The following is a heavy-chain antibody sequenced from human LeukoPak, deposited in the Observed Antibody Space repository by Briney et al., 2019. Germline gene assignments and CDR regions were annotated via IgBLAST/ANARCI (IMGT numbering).Heavy chain of an antibody. CDR1: GFTFSSYA. CDR2: ISGSGGST. D-gene: IGHD2-2*01. V-gene: IGHV3-23*01. CDR3: AKGIVVVPAATDAFDI. Sequence: GGSLRLSCAASGFTFSSYAMSWVRQAPGKGLEWVSAISGSGGSTYYADSVKGRFTISRDNSKNTLYLQMNSLRAEDTAVYYCAKGIVVVPAATDAFDIWAKGQWSPSLQ. J-gene: IGHJ3*02.